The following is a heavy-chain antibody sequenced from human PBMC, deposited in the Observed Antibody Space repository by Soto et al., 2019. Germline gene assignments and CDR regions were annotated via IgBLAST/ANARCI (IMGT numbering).Heavy chain of an antibody. Sequence: ASVKVSCKASGYTFTSYGISWVRQAPGQGLEWMGWISAYNGNTNYAQKLQGRVTMTTDTSTSTAYMELRSLRSDDTAVYYCARDGPLSMVREYYYYYMDVWGKGTTVTVSS. D-gene: IGHD3-10*01. CDR1: GYTFTSYG. V-gene: IGHV1-18*01. CDR3: ARDGPLSMVREYYYYYMDV. CDR2: ISAYNGNT. J-gene: IGHJ6*03.